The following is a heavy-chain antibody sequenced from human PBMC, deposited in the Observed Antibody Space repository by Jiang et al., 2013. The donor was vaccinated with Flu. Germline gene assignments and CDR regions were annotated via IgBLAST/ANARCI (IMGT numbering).Heavy chain of an antibody. CDR2: LYTDGNA. V-gene: IGHV3-53*01. J-gene: IGHJ5*02. CDR3: ASEFYYGSGTYFSFDP. D-gene: IGHD3-10*01. Sequence: QLLESGGGLIPPGGSLRLSCAASGFDVSNNYMTWVRQAPGKGLEWVSILYTDGNAYYADSVRGRFTISRDTSTNTLHLQMDSLRAEDTGLYYCASEFYYGSGTYFSFDPRGQGTLVTVSS. CDR1: GFDVSNNY.